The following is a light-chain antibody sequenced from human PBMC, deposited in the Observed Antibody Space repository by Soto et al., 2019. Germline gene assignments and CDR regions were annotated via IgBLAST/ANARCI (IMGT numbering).Light chain of an antibody. Sequence: EIVLPQSPGTLSLSPGERATLSCRASQSVSSSYLDWYQQKPGQALRLLIYGASSRATGIPDRFSGSGSGTDFTLTISRLEPEDFAVYYCQQYGSSPPWTFGQGTKVEIK. CDR1: QSVSSSY. J-gene: IGKJ1*01. CDR3: QQYGSSPPWT. CDR2: GAS. V-gene: IGKV3-20*01.